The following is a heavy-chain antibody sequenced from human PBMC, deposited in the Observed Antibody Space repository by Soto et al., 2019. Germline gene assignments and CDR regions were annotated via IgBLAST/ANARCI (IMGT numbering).Heavy chain of an antibody. V-gene: IGHV4-61*01. CDR2: LYYSGST. CDR1: GGSVNSGSQY. Sequence: SETLSLTSTVSGGSVNSGSQYWSWIRQPPGKGLEWIGYLYYSGSTDYNPSLKSRVTISLDTPKNQFSLKLSSVTAADTAVYYCARVAASALQFDNWGQGTLVTVSS. J-gene: IGHJ4*02. D-gene: IGHD2-15*01. CDR3: ARVAASALQFDN.